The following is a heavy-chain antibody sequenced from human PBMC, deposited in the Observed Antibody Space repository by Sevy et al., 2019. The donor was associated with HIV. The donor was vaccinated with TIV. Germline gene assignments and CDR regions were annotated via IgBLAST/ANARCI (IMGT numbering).Heavy chain of an antibody. CDR2: ISYDGSNK. D-gene: IGHD6-13*01. V-gene: IGHV3-30-3*01. CDR3: PREDWHRRIAAAGPFDY. Sequence: GGSLRLSCAASGFTFSSYAMHWVRQAPGKGLEWVAVISYDGSNKYYADSVKGRFTISRDNSKNTLYLQMNSLRAEDTAVYYCPREDWHRRIAAAGPFDYWGQGTLVTVSS. J-gene: IGHJ4*02. CDR1: GFTFSSYA.